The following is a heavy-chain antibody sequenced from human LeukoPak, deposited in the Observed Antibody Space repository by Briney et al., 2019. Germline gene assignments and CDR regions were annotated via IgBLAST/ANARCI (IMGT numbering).Heavy chain of an antibody. CDR3: ARALRYCSSTSCSNWFDP. CDR1: GGSISSYY. J-gene: IGHJ5*02. CDR2: IHYSGST. Sequence: SETLSLTCTVSGGSISSYYWSWIRQPPGKGLEWIGYIHYSGSTNYNPPLKSRVTISVDTSKNQFSLKLSSVTAADTAVYYCARALRYCSSTSCSNWFDPWGQGTLVTVSS. V-gene: IGHV4-59*01. D-gene: IGHD2-2*01.